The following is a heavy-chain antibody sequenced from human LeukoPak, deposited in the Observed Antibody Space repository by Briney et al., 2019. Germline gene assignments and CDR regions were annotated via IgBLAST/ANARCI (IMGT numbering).Heavy chain of an antibody. CDR3: ARNVAGTIQAFDI. V-gene: IGHV1-69*05. Sequence: SVKVSCKASGDTFSSYAISWVRQAPGQGLEWMGGIIPIFGTANYALKFQGRVTITTDESTSTAYMELSSLRSEDTAVYYCARNVAGTIQAFDIWGQGTMVTVSS. CDR1: GDTFSSYA. D-gene: IGHD6-19*01. J-gene: IGHJ3*02. CDR2: IIPIFGTA.